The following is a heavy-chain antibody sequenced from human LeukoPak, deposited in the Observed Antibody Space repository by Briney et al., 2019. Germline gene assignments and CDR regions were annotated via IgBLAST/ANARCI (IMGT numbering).Heavy chain of an antibody. V-gene: IGHV4-39*01. CDR1: GGPISSSSYY. D-gene: IGHD2-2*01. CDR2: IYYSGST. CDR3: ARHGCSSTSCNPYYYYGMDV. J-gene: IGHJ6*02. Sequence: SETLSLICTVSGGPISSSSYYWGWIRQPPGKGLEWIGSIYYSGSTYYNPSLKSRVTISVDTSKNPFSLKLSSVTAADTAVYYCARHGCSSTSCNPYYYYGMDVWGQGTTVTVSS.